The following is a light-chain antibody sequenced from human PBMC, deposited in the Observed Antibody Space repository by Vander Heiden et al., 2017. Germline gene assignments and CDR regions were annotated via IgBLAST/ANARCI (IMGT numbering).Light chain of an antibody. CDR3: RQLLKTPRT. CDR2: MAS. CDR1: QSLLHSNGFKY. V-gene: IGKV2-28*01. Sequence: DIVMTQSPLFLPVTPGAPASISCRSSQSLLHSNGFKYLDWYLQKPGQSPHLLIYMASYRASGVPDRFSGSGSGTDFTLEISVEEAEDVGNYYCRQLLKTPRTFGQGTKLEVK. J-gene: IGKJ2*01.